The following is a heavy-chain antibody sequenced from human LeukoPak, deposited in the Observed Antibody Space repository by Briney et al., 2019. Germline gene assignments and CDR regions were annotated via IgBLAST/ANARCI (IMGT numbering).Heavy chain of an antibody. J-gene: IGHJ4*02. CDR3: ARESGCGGDCYDSDY. V-gene: IGHV1-2*06. Sequence: GASVKVSCKASGYTFTDHYMHWVRQAPGQGLEWMGRINPNSGGTNYAQKFQGRVTMTRDTSISTAYMELSRLRSDDTAVYYCARESGCGGDCYDSDYWGQGTLVTVSS. CDR2: INPNSGGT. D-gene: IGHD2-21*02. CDR1: GYTFTDHY.